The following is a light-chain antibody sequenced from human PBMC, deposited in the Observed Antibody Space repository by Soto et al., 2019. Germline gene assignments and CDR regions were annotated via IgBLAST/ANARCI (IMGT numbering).Light chain of an antibody. V-gene: IGKV1-27*01. CDR2: AAS. J-gene: IGKJ4*01. CDR1: QGIRNS. CDR3: QTYNSAPLT. Sequence: GDRVTITCRASQGIRNSLAWYQQKPRKVPKLLIYAASTLQSGVPSRFSGSGSGTDFTLTISSLQPEDVATYYCQTYNSAPLTFGGGTKVEIK.